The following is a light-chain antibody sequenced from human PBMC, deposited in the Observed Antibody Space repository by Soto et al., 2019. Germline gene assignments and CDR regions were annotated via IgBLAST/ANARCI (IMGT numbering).Light chain of an antibody. CDR3: SSYTSSSTSL. CDR2: DVS. V-gene: IGLV2-14*01. Sequence: QSALTQPASVSGSPGQSITISCTGTSSDVGGYNYVSWYQQHPGKAPKLMIYDVSHRPSGVSNRFSGSKSGNTASLTISGLQAEDEADYYGSSYTSSSTSLFGTGTKLTVL. J-gene: IGLJ1*01. CDR1: SSDVGGYNY.